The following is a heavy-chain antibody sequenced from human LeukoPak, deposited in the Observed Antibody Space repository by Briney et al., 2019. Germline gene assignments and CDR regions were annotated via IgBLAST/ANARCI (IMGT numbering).Heavy chain of an antibody. CDR1: GFTFSSYA. CDR3: VKPANGLVSYFDY. Sequence: PGASLTLSCSASGFTFSSYAMHWVRQAPGKGLEYVSAISSNGGSTYYADSVKGRVTISRDHSKNTLYLQMSSLRAEDTAVYYCVKPANGLVSYFDYWGQGSLVTVSS. D-gene: IGHD3/OR15-3a*01. J-gene: IGHJ4*02. V-gene: IGHV3-64D*09. CDR2: ISSNGGST.